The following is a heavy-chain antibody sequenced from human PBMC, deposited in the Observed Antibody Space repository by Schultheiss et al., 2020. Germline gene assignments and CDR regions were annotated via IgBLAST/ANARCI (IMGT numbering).Heavy chain of an antibody. CDR3: AKLGSSSWYDYYYYGMDV. CDR1: GFTFSSYA. CDR2: ISGSGGST. Sequence: GSLRLSCAASGFTFSSYAMSWVRQAPGKGLEWVSAISGSGGSTYYADSVKGRFTISRDNSKNTLYLQMNSLRAEDTAVYYCAKLGSSSWYDYYYYGMDVWGQGTTVNGYS. V-gene: IGHV3-23*01. J-gene: IGHJ6*02. D-gene: IGHD6-13*01.